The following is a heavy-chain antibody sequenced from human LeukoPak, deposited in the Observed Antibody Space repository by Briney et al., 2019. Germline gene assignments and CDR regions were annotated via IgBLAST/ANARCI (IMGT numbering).Heavy chain of an antibody. V-gene: IGHV3-74*01. CDR1: GFSFSNVW. CDR2: IYSDGSTT. J-gene: IGHJ4*02. CDR3: ARVRSGASFDY. D-gene: IGHD3-10*01. Sequence: PGGSLRLSCAASGFSFSNVWMHWVRQVPGKGLVWVSRIYSDGSTTTYADSVKGRFTITSGNAKNTLYLQMNSLRPEDTAVYYCARVRSGASFDYWGQGTLVTVSS.